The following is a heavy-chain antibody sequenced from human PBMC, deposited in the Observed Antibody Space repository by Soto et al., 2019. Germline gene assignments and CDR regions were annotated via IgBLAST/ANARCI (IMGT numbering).Heavy chain of an antibody. CDR2: IYPANSDT. D-gene: IGHD7-27*01. CDR3: ARLPRLGFASYYLDY. CDR1: GYNFATYW. J-gene: IGHJ4*02. Sequence: PGESLKISCKGSGYNFATYWIAWVRQMPGKGLEWMGIIYPANSDTRYSPSFQGQVTISADKSISTAYLQWSSLKASDTAMYYCARLPRLGFASYYLDYWGQGTLVTVSS. V-gene: IGHV5-51*01.